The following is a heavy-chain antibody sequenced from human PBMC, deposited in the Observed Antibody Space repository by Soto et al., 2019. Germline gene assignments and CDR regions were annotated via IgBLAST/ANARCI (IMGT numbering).Heavy chain of an antibody. V-gene: IGHV6-1*01. J-gene: IGHJ4*02. CDR2: TYYRSKWYN. CDR1: GDSVSSNSAA. CDR3: ARGDAGAAGSTTTFDY. D-gene: IGHD6-13*01. Sequence: PSQTLSLTCAISGDSVSSNSAAWNWIRQSPSRGLEWLGRTYYRSKWYNDYAVSVKSRITINPDTSKNQFSLQLNSVTPEDTPVYYCARGDAGAAGSTTTFDYWGQGTLVTVSS.